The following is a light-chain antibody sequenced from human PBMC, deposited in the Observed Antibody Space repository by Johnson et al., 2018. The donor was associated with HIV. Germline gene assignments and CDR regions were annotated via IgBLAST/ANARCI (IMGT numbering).Light chain of an antibody. V-gene: IGLV1-51*01. J-gene: IGLJ1*01. CDR1: SSNIANIY. CDR2: NNN. CDR3: GRWDSSLSAYV. Sequence: QSVLTQPPSVSAAPGQKVTISCSGSSSNIANIYVSWYQQLPGTAPKLLIYNNNNRPSGIPDRFSGSKSGTSATLGITGLQTGDEADYYCGRWDSSLSAYVFGTGTKVTVL.